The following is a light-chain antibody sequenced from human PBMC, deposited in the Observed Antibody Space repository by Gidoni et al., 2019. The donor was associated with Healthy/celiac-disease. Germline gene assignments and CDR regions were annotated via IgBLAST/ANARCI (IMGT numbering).Light chain of an antibody. J-gene: IGKJ2*01. CDR2: AAS. CDR1: QSISSY. V-gene: IGKV1-39*01. CDR3: QQSYSTPDT. Sequence: DIQMTQSPSSLSASVGDRVTITCRASQSISSYLNWYQQKPGKAPKLLIYAASSLQSGVPSRFSGSGSGTDFTLTISSVQPEDVATYYCQQSYSTPDTFGQGTKLEIK.